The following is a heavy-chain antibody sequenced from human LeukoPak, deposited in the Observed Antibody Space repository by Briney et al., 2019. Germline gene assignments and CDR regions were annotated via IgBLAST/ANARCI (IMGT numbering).Heavy chain of an antibody. J-gene: IGHJ6*02. CDR3: ARDLAAMVTMRYDYDVMDV. D-gene: IGHD5-18*01. CDR2: FITIFATA. V-gene: IGHV1-69*05. CDR1: GGTFSSYA. Sequence: SVKVSCKASGGTFSSYAISWVRQAPRQQLEWMGGFITIFATANYAQKFQGSVTLTRDTSTTTVYMELSSLRSEYTAVYYCARDLAAMVTMRYDYDVMDVWGQGTTVTVSS.